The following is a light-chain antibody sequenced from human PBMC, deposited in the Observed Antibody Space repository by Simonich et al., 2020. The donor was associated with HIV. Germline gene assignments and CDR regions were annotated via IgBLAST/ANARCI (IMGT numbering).Light chain of an antibody. Sequence: QSALTQPASVSGSPGQSITISCTGTSSDVGGYNYVSWYQQHPGKAPKLMIYDVSKRPSGVSNRFSGSKSGNTASLTISGLQAEDEADYYCQSSDSSLWVFGGGTKLTVL. CDR1: SSDVGGYNY. CDR2: DVS. V-gene: IGLV2-14*01. J-gene: IGLJ3*02. CDR3: QSSDSSLWV.